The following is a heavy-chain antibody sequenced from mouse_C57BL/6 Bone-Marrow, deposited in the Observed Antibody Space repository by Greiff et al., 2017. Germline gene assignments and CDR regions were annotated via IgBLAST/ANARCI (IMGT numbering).Heavy chain of an antibody. CDR1: GYTFTSSW. CDR2: IYPGSGST. CDR3: ARDGYYVPWYFDV. J-gene: IGHJ1*03. V-gene: IGHV1-55*01. D-gene: IGHD2-3*01. Sequence: VQLQQPGAELVKPGASVKMSCKASGYTFTSSWITWVKQRPGQGLAWIGDIYPGSGSTNYNEKFKSKATLTVDTSSSTAYMQLSSLTSEDSAVYYCARDGYYVPWYFDVWGTGTTVTVSS.